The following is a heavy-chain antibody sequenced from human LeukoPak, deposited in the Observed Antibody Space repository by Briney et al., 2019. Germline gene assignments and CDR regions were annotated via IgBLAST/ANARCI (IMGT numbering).Heavy chain of an antibody. CDR2: IYYSGST. Sequence: SETLSLTCTVSGGSISSYYWSWIRQPPGKGLEWIGYIYYSGSTNYNPPLKSRVTISVDTSKNQFSLKLSSVTAADTAVYYCARGLIAAAGHLYFQHWGQGTLVTVSS. J-gene: IGHJ1*01. CDR1: GGSISSYY. V-gene: IGHV4-59*01. CDR3: ARGLIAAAGHLYFQH. D-gene: IGHD6-13*01.